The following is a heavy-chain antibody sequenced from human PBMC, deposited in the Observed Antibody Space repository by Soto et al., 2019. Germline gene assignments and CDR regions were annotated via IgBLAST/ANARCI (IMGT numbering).Heavy chain of an antibody. CDR3: VRDGNRTLRDWFDP. CDR2: IYATGTT. Sequence: PSETLSLTCTVSGGSVSSGYYWSWIRKSAGKGLEWTGRIYATGTTDYNPPLKRRVMMSVETSKKQFSLRLRSVTAADTAVYYCVRDGNRTLRDWFDPWGQGMSVTVSS. V-gene: IGHV4-4*07. CDR1: GGSVSSGYY. D-gene: IGHD1-1*01. J-gene: IGHJ5*02.